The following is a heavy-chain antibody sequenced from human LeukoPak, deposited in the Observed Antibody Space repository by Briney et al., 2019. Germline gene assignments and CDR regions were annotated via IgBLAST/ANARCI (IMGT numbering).Heavy chain of an antibody. J-gene: IGHJ4*02. CDR3: ARGLTMLPDY. CDR2: INHSGST. V-gene: IGHV4-34*01. D-gene: IGHD3-10*01. CDR1: GGSFSGYY. Sequence: SETLSLTCAVYGGSFSGYYWSWIRQPPGKGLEWIGEINHSGSTNYNPSLKSRVTISVDTSKKQFSLKLSSVTAADTAVYYCARGLTMLPDYWGQGTLVTVSS.